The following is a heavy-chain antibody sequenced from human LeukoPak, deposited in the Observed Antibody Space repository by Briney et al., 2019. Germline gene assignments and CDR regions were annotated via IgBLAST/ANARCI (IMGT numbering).Heavy chain of an antibody. CDR2: IYWDDDK. CDR1: GFSLSTSGVG. V-gene: IGHV2-5*02. D-gene: IGHD3-22*01. Sequence: SGPTLVNPTQTLALTCTVSGFSLSTSGVGVGWIRQPPGKALEWLALIYWDDDKRYSPSLKSRLTITKDTSKNQVVFTMTNMDPVDTATYYCAHTYYFDSSGYYYCFDHWGQGTLVTVSS. J-gene: IGHJ4*02. CDR3: AHTYYFDSSGYYYCFDH.